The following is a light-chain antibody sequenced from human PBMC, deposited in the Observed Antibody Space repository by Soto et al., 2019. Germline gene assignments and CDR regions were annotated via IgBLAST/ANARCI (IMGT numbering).Light chain of an antibody. CDR1: QSLLHSNGYNY. V-gene: IGKV2-28*01. CDR2: LGS. J-gene: IGKJ1*01. CDR3: MQALQTPWT. Sequence: DIVMTQSPLSLPVTPGEPASISCRSSQSLLHSNGYNYLDWYLQKPGQSPQLLIYLGSNRASEVPDRYSGSGSGKDFKLEISRVEAEDVGVYYCMQALQTPWTCGQGTKEEIK.